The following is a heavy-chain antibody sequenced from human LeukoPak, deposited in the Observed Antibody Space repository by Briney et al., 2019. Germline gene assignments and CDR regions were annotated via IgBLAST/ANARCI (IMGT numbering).Heavy chain of an antibody. CDR2: ISGSDGGT. V-gene: IGHV3-23*01. Sequence: GGSLRLSCAASGFTFSSYALNWVRQAPGKGLEWVSTISGSDGGTDYADSVKGRFTISRDNSRNTLYLQMNSLRVEDTAVYYCAKVRSVGSGWYLDAFDIWGQGTMVTASS. CDR1: GFTFSSYA. CDR3: AKVRSVGSGWYLDAFDI. D-gene: IGHD6-19*01. J-gene: IGHJ3*02.